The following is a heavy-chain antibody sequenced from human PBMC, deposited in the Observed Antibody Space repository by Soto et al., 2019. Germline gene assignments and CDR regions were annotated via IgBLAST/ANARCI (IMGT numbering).Heavy chain of an antibody. V-gene: IGHV5-51*01. J-gene: IGHJ4*02. CDR3: ARREGGRLDY. CDR1: GYSFTTYR. CDR2: IYPGDSDT. Sequence: GESLKISCKGSGYSFTTYRIGWVRQMPGKGLEWMGIIYPGDSDTRYSPSFQGQVTISVDKSISAAYLQWSSLKASDSAIYYCARREGGRLDYWGQGTMVTVSS.